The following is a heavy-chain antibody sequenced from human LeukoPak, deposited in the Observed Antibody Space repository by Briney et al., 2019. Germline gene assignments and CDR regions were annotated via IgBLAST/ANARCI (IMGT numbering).Heavy chain of an antibody. Sequence: PGGSLRLSCEASGFSFSDYGMHWVRQAPGKGLEWVAFIRYNGDNKYYADSVKGRFTVSRDNSQSTLYLQMNSLSVEDTAVYYCAKRVVIRSTDYFYYYIHVWGKGSTVTVSS. CDR3: AKRVVIRSTDYFYYYIHV. D-gene: IGHD3-3*01. V-gene: IGHV3-30*02. CDR2: IRYNGDNK. CDR1: GFSFSDYG. J-gene: IGHJ6*03.